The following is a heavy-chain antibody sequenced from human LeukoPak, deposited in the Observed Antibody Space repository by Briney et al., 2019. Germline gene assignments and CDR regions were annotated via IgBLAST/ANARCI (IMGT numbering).Heavy chain of an antibody. J-gene: IGHJ3*02. Sequence: SETLSLTSNVSGASISDYYWTWIRQPAGRGLEWIGRTHVTENTKYNPSLRGRVTISVDTSKNQFSLKLSSVTAADTAVYYCARSRVATDAFDIWGQGTMVAVSS. CDR2: THVTENT. CDR1: GASISDYY. CDR3: ARSRVATDAFDI. V-gene: IGHV4-4*07. D-gene: IGHD5-12*01.